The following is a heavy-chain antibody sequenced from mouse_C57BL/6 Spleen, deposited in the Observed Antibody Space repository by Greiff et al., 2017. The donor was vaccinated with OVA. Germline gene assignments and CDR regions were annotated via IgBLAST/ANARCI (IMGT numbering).Heavy chain of an antibody. V-gene: IGHV1-64*01. J-gene: IGHJ2*01. D-gene: IGHD1-1*01. CDR1: GYTFTSYW. CDR3: ARDDYGSSYDY. CDR2: IHPNSGST. Sequence: VQLQQPGAELVKPGASVKLSCKASGYTFTSYWMHWVKQRPGQGLEWIGMIHPNSGSTNYNEKFKSKATLTVDKSSSTAYMQLSSLTSEDSAVYYCARDDYGSSYDYWGQGTTLTVSS.